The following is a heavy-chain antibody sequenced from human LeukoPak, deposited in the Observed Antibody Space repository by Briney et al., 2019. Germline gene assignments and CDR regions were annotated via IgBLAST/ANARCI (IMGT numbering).Heavy chain of an antibody. CDR3: ARVRGGGYFDY. CDR2: IIPIFGTA. CDR1: GGTFSSYA. D-gene: IGHD3-10*01. V-gene: IGHV1-69*05. Sequence: ASVKVSCKASGGTFSSYAISWVRQAPGQGLEWLGGIIPIFGTANYAQKFQGRVTITTDESTSTAYMELSSLRSEDTAVYYCARVRGGGYFDYWGQGTLVTVSS. J-gene: IGHJ4*02.